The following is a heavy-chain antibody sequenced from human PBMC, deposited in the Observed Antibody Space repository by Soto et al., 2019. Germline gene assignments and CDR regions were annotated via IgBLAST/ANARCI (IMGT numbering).Heavy chain of an antibody. CDR3: ARNPPQERAAAGRKGDDAFDI. CDR2: IYYSGST. J-gene: IGHJ3*02. V-gene: IGHV4-59*01. CDR1: GGSISSYY. D-gene: IGHD6-13*01. Sequence: SETLSLTCTVSGGSISSYYWSWIRQPPGKGLEWIGYIYYSGSTNYNPSLKSRVTISVDTSKNQFSLKLSSVTAADTAVYYCARNPPQERAAAGRKGDDAFDIWGQGTMVTVSS.